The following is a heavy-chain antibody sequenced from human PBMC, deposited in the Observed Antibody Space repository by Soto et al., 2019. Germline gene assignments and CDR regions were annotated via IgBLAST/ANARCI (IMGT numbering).Heavy chain of an antibody. J-gene: IGHJ3*01. CDR1: GFTFSDYY. Sequence: QMQLVESGGGLVRSGGSLKLSCVSSGFTFSDYYMHWMRQAPGRGLEWISYISGPSSVISYGDSVKGRFTISRDNAKDSLFLQMNNLRAADTALYYCARGKYPGSVDVWGQGTMVTVSS. V-gene: IGHV3-11*01. CDR3: ARGKYPGSVDV. CDR2: ISGPSSVI.